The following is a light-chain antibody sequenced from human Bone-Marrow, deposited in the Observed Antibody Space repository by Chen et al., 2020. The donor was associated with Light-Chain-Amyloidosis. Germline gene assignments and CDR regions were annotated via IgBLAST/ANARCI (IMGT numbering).Light chain of an antibody. CDR1: SSDVGGDNH. J-gene: IGLJ1*01. V-gene: IGLV2-14*01. CDR2: EVT. CDR3: SSYTITNTLV. Sequence: QSALTQPASVSGSPGQSITISCTGTSSDVGGDNHVSWYQQHPDNAPKLMIYEVTNRPSWVPDRFSGSKADNTASLTISVLQTEDEADYFCSSYTITNTLVFGSGTRVTVL.